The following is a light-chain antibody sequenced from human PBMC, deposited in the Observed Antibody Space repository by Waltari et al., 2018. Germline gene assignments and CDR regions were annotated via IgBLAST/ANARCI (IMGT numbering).Light chain of an antibody. CDR3: QSFDISLNGAV. J-gene: IGLJ1*01. Sequence: QSVLTQPPSVFGAPEQRVTIPCTGGSSTLGSGYAVHRYQQLPGTAPKLLIYTNIYRPSGVPDRFSGSKSGTSASLIIAGLQAEDAADYYCQSFDISLNGAVFGAGTKVTVL. CDR1: SSTLGSGYA. CDR2: TNI. V-gene: IGLV1-40*01.